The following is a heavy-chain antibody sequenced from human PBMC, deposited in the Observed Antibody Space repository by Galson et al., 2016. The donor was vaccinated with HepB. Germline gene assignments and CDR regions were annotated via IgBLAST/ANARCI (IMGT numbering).Heavy chain of an antibody. CDR2: FIPILAIA. CDR1: GGTFRNYA. CDR3: ARGPLRRGDYDTSGYFYYCFDY. Sequence: SVKVSCKASGGTFRNYAIGWVRQAPGQGLEWVGGFIPILAIANYAQKFQGRVTITADESSTTASMELSSLRSEDTAVYYCARGPLRRGDYDTSGYFYYCFDYWGQGTLVTVSS. J-gene: IGHJ4*02. V-gene: IGHV1-69*13. D-gene: IGHD3-22*01.